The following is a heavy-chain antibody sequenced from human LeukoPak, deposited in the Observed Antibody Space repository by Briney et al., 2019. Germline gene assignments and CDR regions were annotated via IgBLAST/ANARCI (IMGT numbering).Heavy chain of an antibody. J-gene: IGHJ6*03. CDR2: TYYRSKWYK. D-gene: IGHD1-1*01. Sequence: SQTLSLTCAISGDSVSSNSAAWNWIRQSPSRGLEWLGRTYYRSKWYKEYAVSVKSRITINPDTSKNQFSLQLNSVTPEDTAVYYCARASWRGANYYYYMDVWGKGTTVTVSS. CDR1: GDSVSSNSAA. CDR3: ARASWRGANYYYYMDV. V-gene: IGHV6-1*01.